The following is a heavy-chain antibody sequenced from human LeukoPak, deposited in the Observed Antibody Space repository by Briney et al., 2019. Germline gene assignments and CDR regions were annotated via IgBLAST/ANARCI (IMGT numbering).Heavy chain of an antibody. CDR2: IGGYNGNT. Sequence: ASVKVSCKASGYTFTNYGIRWVRQAPGQGLEWMGWIGGYNGNTKYAQKLQGRVTMTTDTSTSTAYMELRSLRSDDTAVYYCARALLGLGELTPFDYWGQGTLVTVSS. CDR3: ARALLGLGELTPFDY. CDR1: GYTFTNYG. J-gene: IGHJ4*02. V-gene: IGHV1-18*01. D-gene: IGHD3-10*01.